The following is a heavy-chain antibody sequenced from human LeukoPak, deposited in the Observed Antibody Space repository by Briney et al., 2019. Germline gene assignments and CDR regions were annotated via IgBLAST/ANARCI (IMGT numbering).Heavy chain of an antibody. D-gene: IGHD2-2*01. CDR1: GGSISSYY. J-gene: IGHJ5*02. CDR2: IYTSGST. Sequence: SETLSLTCTVSGGSISSYYWSWIRQPAGKGLEWIGRIYTSGSTNYNPSLKSRVTMSVDTSKNQFSLKLSSVTAADTVVYYCARDTVVPATTNWFDPWGQGTLVTVSS. CDR3: ARDTVVPATTNWFDP. V-gene: IGHV4-4*07.